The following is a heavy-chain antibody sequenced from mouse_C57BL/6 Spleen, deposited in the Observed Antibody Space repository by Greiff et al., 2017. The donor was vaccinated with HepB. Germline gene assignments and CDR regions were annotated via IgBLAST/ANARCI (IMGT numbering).Heavy chain of an antibody. Sequence: VQLQESGAELVKPGASVKLSCKASGYTFTEYTIHWVKQRSGQGLEWIGWFYPGSGSIKYNEKFKDKATLTADKSSSTVYMELSRLTSEDSAVYFCARHEDHRGTAQALFAYWGQGTLVTVSA. J-gene: IGHJ3*01. CDR2: FYPGSGSI. V-gene: IGHV1-62-2*01. D-gene: IGHD3-2*02. CDR1: GYTFTEYT. CDR3: ARHEDHRGTAQALFAY.